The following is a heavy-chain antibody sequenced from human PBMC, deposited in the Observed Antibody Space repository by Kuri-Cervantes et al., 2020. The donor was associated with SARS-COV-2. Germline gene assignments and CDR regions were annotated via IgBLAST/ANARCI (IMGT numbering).Heavy chain of an antibody. D-gene: IGHD2-21*01. Sequence: SLRLSCSASGFIFSNYWMTWVRQAPGKGLEWVANIKQDGSEDSYVDSLKGRFNISRDNAKNTLYLQMNSLRAYVTAVYYCAKYSRACGGDCYSEWFDSWGQGTLVTVSS. J-gene: IGHJ5*01. V-gene: IGHV3-7*03. CDR2: IKQDGSED. CDR3: AKYSRACGGDCYSEWFDS. CDR1: GFIFSNYW.